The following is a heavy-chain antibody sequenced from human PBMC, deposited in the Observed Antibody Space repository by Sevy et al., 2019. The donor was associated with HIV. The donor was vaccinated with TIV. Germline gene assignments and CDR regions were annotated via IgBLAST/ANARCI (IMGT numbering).Heavy chain of an antibody. CDR2: IYPGDSDT. CDR3: TRRGYYGSGSYPTWFDP. V-gene: IGHV5-51*01. CDR1: GYSFTSYW. D-gene: IGHD3-10*01. J-gene: IGHJ5*02. Sequence: GESLKISCKGSGYSFTSYWIGWVRQMPGKGLEWMGIIYPGDSDTRYSPSFQGQVTISADKSISTAYLQWSSLKASDTAMYYCTRRGYYGSGSYPTWFDPWGQGTLVTVSS.